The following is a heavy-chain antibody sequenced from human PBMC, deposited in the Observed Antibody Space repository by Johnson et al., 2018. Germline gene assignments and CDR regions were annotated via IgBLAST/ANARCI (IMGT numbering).Heavy chain of an antibody. V-gene: IGHV3-48*04. Sequence: EVQLVESGGGLVQPGGSLRLSCAASGFTFSSYSMNRVRQAPGKGLEWLSYISSSSSTIYYADSVKGRVTISRDNAKNSLYLQMSSLRADDTAVYSCARDLGLRWPYFDSWGQGTLVTVSS. D-gene: IGHD4-23*01. CDR3: ARDLGLRWPYFDS. CDR2: ISSSSSTI. J-gene: IGHJ4*02. CDR1: GFTFSSYS.